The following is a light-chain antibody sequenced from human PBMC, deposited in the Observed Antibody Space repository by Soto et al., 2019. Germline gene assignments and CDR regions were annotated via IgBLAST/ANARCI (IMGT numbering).Light chain of an antibody. CDR1: RSDVGGYNY. V-gene: IGLV2-14*01. Sequence: QSVLTQPASVSGSPGQSITISCNGARSDVGGYNYVSWYQQHPGKAPKLMIYEVTNRPSGVSNRFSGSKSGNTASLTISGVQAEDEADYYCSSYTSFSALVVFGGGTKVTVL. J-gene: IGLJ3*02. CDR3: SSYTSFSALVV. CDR2: EVT.